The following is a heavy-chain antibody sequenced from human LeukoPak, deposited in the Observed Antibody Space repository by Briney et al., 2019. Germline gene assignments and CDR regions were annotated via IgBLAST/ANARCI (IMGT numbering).Heavy chain of an antibody. D-gene: IGHD5-18*01. J-gene: IGHJ4*02. CDR1: GYTFTSYY. V-gene: IGHV1-46*01. CDR3: ARDAKGYSYGKAPWYYFDY. CDR2: INPSGGST. Sequence: ASVKVSCKASGYTFTSYYMRWVRQAPGQGLEWMGIINPSGGSTSYAQKFQGRVTMTRDTSTSTVYMELSSLRSEDTAVYYCARDAKGYSYGKAPWYYFDYWGQGTLVTVSS.